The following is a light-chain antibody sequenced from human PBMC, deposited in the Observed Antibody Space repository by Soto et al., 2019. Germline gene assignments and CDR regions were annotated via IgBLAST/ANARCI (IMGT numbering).Light chain of an antibody. J-gene: IGLJ1*01. CDR2: EVS. Sequence: QSALAQPASVSGSPGQSITISCTGTSSDVGRYNYVAWYQQHPGKAPKVLIFEVSNRPSGVSSRFSGSKSGNTASLNISGLQAEDEADYYCSSYATSSTLVFGTGTTVTVL. CDR1: SSDVGRYNY. V-gene: IGLV2-14*01. CDR3: SSYATSSTLV.